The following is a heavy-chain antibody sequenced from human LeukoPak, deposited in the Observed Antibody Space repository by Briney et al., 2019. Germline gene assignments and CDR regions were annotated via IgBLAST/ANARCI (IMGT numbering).Heavy chain of an antibody. CDR1: GFTFDDYA. Sequence: GGSLRLSCAASGFTFDDYAMHWVRQAPGKGLEWVSGISWNSGSIGYADSVKGRFTISRDNAKNSLYLQMDSLRAEDTALYYCAKEDRRGRHFDYWGQGTLVTVSS. CDR3: AKEDRRGRHFDY. V-gene: IGHV3-9*01. D-gene: IGHD3-16*01. J-gene: IGHJ4*02. CDR2: ISWNSGSI.